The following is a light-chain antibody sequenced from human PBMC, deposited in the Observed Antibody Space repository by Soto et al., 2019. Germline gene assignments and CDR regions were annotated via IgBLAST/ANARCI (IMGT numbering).Light chain of an antibody. CDR1: HDIKKF. Sequence: DIQMTQSPSSLSASVGDRVTITCQASHDIKKFLNCFQEKPGKAPELLIYDASNLQTEVPSRFSGSGSGTHFTFTISSLQPEDIATYYCQRYDSLPPTFGQGTRLDMK. CDR2: DAS. V-gene: IGKV1-33*01. CDR3: QRYDSLPPT. J-gene: IGKJ5*01.